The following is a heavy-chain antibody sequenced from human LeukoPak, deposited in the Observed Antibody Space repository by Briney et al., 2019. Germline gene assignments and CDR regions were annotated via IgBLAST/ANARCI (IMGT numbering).Heavy chain of an antibody. CDR2: IYYSGST. V-gene: IGHV4-59*11. D-gene: IGHD3-22*01. J-gene: IGHJ1*01. CDR1: GGSISSQY. Sequence: SETLSLTCTVSGGSISSQYWSWIRQPPGKGLEWIAGYIYYSGSTNYNPSLKSRVAISVDSSKNQFSLKLSSVTAADTAVYYCARERATMIVVVTRTFQHWGQGTLVTVSS. CDR3: ARERATMIVVVTRTFQH.